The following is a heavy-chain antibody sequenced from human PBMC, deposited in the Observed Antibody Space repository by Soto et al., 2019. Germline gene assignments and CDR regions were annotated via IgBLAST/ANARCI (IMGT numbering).Heavy chain of an antibody. D-gene: IGHD3-10*01. CDR3: ARHALNYFTSESYHKDSYYSMDV. CDR1: GYSFITYW. CDR2: IYPGDSET. Sequence: GESLKISCQASGYSFITYWIAWVRQTPGKGLEWMGIIYPGDSETRYSPSFQGQVTISADKSMTTAYLQWNSLKATDTAIYYCARHALNYFTSESYHKDSYYSMDVWGQGTTVTVSS. V-gene: IGHV5-51*01. J-gene: IGHJ6*02.